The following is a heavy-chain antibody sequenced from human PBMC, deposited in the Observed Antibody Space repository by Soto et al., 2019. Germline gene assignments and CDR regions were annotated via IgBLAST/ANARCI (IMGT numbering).Heavy chain of an antibody. CDR2: TYYRSKWYN. CDR1: GDSVSSNSAA. V-gene: IGHV6-1*01. J-gene: IGHJ5*02. D-gene: IGHD6-13*01. Sequence: SQTLSRTCAISGDSVSSNSAAWNWIRQSPSRGLEWLGRTYYRSKWYNDYAVSVKSRITINPDTSKNQFSLQLNSVTPGDTAGYYCAREEQQLVLSWLDPWGQGSLVTFS. CDR3: AREEQQLVLSWLDP.